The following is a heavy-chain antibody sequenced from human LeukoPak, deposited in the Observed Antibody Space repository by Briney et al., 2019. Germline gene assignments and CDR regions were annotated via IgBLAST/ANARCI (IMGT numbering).Heavy chain of an antibody. V-gene: IGHV1-69*13. CDR3: ARDEMHFGVVTNGMDV. CDR1: GGTFSSYA. D-gene: IGHD3-3*01. Sequence: SVKVSCTASGGTFSSYAISWVRQAPGQGLEWMGGIIPIFGTANYAQKFQGRVTITADESTSTAYMELSSLRSEDTTVYYCARDEMHFGVVTNGMDVWGQGTTVTVSS. CDR2: IIPIFGTA. J-gene: IGHJ6*02.